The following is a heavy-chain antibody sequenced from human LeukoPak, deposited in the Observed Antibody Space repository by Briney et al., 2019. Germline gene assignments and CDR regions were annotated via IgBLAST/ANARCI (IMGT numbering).Heavy chain of an antibody. CDR2: IYHSRST. CDR1: GGSISSGGYY. D-gene: IGHD2-2*01. J-gene: IGHJ6*03. Sequence: KPSQTLSLTCTVSGGSISSGGYYWSWLRQPPGKGLEWIGYIYHSRSTYYNPSLKSRVTISVDRSKNQFSLKLSSVTAADTDVYYCARVSCSSTSCSLYYYYYYYMDVWGKGTTVTVSS. V-gene: IGHV4-30-2*01. CDR3: ARVSCSSTSCSLYYYYYYYMDV.